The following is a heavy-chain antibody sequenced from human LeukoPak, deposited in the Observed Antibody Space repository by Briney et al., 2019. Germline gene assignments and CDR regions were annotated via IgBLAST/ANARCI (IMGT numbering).Heavy chain of an antibody. J-gene: IGHJ5*02. D-gene: IGHD3-3*01. Sequence: GESLKISCKGSGYSFTSYWIGWVRQMPGKGLEWMGIIYPGDSDIRYSPSFQGQVTISADKSISTAYLQWSSLKASDTAMYYCARHGTGSMYYDFWSGSNWFDPWGQGTLVTVSS. CDR3: ARHGTGSMYYDFWSGSNWFDP. CDR1: GYSFTSYW. CDR2: IYPGDSDI. V-gene: IGHV5-51*01.